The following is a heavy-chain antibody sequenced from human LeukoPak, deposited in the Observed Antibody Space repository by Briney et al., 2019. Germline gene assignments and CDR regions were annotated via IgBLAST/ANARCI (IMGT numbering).Heavy chain of an antibody. V-gene: IGHV3-30*03. CDR1: GFTFSSYW. D-gene: IGHD4-17*01. Sequence: PGGSLRLSCAASGFTFSSYWMSWVRQAPGKGLEWVAVISYDGSNKYYADSVKGRFTISRDNSKNTLYLQMNSLRAEDTAVYYCASDPLLYGDYGGGYFDYWGQGTLVTVSS. CDR3: ASDPLLYGDYGGGYFDY. CDR2: ISYDGSNK. J-gene: IGHJ4*02.